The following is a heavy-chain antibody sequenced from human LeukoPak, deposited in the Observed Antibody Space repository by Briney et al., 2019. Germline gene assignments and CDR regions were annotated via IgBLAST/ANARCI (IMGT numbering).Heavy chain of an antibody. D-gene: IGHD5-18*01. V-gene: IGHV3-23*01. Sequence: GGSLRLSCAASGFTFSNYAMSWVRQAPGKGLEWVSAISGSGGSTYYADSVKGRFTISRDKSKNTLYLQMNSLRAEDTAVYYCAKDAPPRGYSYGYSDYWGQGTLVTVSS. CDR1: GFTFSNYA. J-gene: IGHJ4*02. CDR3: AKDAPPRGYSYGYSDY. CDR2: ISGSGGST.